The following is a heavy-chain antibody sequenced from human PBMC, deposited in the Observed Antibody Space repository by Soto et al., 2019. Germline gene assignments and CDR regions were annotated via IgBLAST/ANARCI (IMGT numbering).Heavy chain of an antibody. D-gene: IGHD5-12*01. V-gene: IGHV3-23*01. J-gene: IGHJ6*02. Sequence: PGGSLRLSCAASGFTFSSYAMSWVRQAPGKGLEWVSAISGSGGSTYYADSVKGRFTISRDNSKNTLYLQMNSLRAEDTAVYYCAKDLLNSGYVPYYYGMDVWGQGTTVTVSS. CDR3: AKDLLNSGYVPYYYGMDV. CDR1: GFTFSSYA. CDR2: ISGSGGST.